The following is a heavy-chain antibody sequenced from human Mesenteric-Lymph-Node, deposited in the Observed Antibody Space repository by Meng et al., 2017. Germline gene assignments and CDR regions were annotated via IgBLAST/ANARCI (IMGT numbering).Heavy chain of an antibody. D-gene: IGHD3-3*01. Sequence: SETLSLTCAVYGGSFSGYYWSWIRQPPGKGLEWIGEINHSGSTNYNPSLKSRVTISVDTSKNQFSLKLGSVTAADTAVYYCASRRHYDFWSGKAGYYYYGMDVWGQGTTVTVSS. CDR1: GGSFSGYY. CDR3: ASRRHYDFWSGKAGYYYYGMDV. CDR2: INHSGST. J-gene: IGHJ6*02. V-gene: IGHV4-34*01.